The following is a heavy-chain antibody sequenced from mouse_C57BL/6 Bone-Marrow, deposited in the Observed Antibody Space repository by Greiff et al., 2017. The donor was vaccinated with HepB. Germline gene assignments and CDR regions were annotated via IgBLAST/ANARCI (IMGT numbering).Heavy chain of an antibody. CDR1: GYSFTDYN. V-gene: IGHV1-39*01. D-gene: IGHD2-1*01. J-gene: IGHJ4*01. Sequence: EVKLMESGPELVKPGASVKISCKASGYSFTDYNMNWVKQSNGKSLEWIGVINPNYGTTSYNQKFKGKATLTVDQSSSTAYMQLNSLTSEDSAVYYCAGGNYEGAMDYWGQGTSVTVSS. CDR2: INPNYGTT. CDR3: AGGNYEGAMDY.